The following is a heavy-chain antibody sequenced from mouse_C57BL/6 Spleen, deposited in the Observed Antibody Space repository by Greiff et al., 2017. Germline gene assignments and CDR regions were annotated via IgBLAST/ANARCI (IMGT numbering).Heavy chain of an antibody. CDR1: GYTFTSYW. D-gene: IGHD2-3*01. J-gene: IGHJ3*01. CDR3: ARKGNDGYAWFAY. V-gene: IGHV1-55*01. CDR2: IYPGSGST. Sequence: VQLQQPGAELVKPGASVKMSCKASGYTFTSYWITWVKQRPGQGLEWIGDIYPGSGSTNYNEKFKSKATLTVDTSSSTAYMQLSSLTSEDSAVYYCARKGNDGYAWFAYWGQGTLVTVSA.